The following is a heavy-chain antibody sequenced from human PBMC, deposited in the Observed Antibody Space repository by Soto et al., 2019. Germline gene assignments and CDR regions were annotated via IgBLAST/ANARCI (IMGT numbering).Heavy chain of an antibody. CDR1: GGSISSSNW. CDR2: ISHSGST. J-gene: IGHJ3*02. CDR3: ARGEADAFAI. Sequence: QVQLQESGPGLVKPSGTLSLTCAVSGGSISSSNWWSWVRQPPGKGLEWIGEISHSGSTNYNPSLKTRVTISVGESQNQIALTLSSVTVADKAFYFCARGEADAFAIWGQGAMVTVS. V-gene: IGHV4-4*02.